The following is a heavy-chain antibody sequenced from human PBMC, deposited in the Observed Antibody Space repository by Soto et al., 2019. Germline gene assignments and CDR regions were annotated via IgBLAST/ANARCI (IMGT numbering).Heavy chain of an antibody. J-gene: IGHJ4*02. CDR3: ARESLGAKGATH. CDR2: IIPIIRVT. CDR1: GDTFNSYL. V-gene: IGHV1-69*17. Sequence: QVQLVQSGAEVKRPGSSVKVSCESSGDTFNSYLISWVRQAPGQGLEWMGGIIPIIRVTHYAQKFQGRVNMSAISCTGREYMDLTNLGFEDTALYYCARESLGAKGATHWVRGTL. D-gene: IGHD5-12*01.